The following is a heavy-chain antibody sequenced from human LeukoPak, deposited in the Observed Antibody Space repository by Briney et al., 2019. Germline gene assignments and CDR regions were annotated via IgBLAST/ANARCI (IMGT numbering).Heavy chain of an antibody. CDR2: VSYGGST. D-gene: IGHD3-9*01. J-gene: IGHJ4*02. V-gene: IGHV4-39*01. Sequence: SETVSLTCTVSGGAISSSDDYWDWIRQTPGKGLEWIGTVSYGGSTYNNPSLKSRVTISVDTSENQFFLKLSSVTAADTALYYCAKSTYDILTGYYPHVYWGQGTLVTVSS. CDR1: GGAISSSDDY. CDR3: AKSTYDILTGYYPHVY.